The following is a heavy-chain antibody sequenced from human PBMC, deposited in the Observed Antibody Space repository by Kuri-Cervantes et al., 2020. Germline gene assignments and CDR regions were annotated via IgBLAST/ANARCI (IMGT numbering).Heavy chain of an antibody. CDR1: GGSISSSSYY. J-gene: IGHJ4*02. Sequence: GSLRLSCTVSGGSISSSSYYWGWIRQPPGKGLEWIGSIYYSGSTYYNPSLKSRVTISVDTSKNQFSLKLSSVTAADTAVYYCARLLKGYYYFDYWGQGTLVTDSS. CDR2: IYYSGST. V-gene: IGHV4-39*01. CDR3: ARLLKGYYYFDY. D-gene: IGHD2-15*01.